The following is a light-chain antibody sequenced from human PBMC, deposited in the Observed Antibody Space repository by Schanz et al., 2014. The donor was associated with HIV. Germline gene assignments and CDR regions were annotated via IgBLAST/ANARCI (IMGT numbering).Light chain of an antibody. CDR2: DAS. J-gene: IGKJ4*01. V-gene: IGKV3-11*01. CDR3: QQYGSSGT. CDR1: QSLSSY. Sequence: EIVLTQSPATLSVSPGETATLSCRASQSLSSYLAWYQQTPGQPPRLLIWDASNRATGVPARFGGSGYGTYFTLTINRLEPEDCAVYYCQQYGSSGTFGGGTRVEIK.